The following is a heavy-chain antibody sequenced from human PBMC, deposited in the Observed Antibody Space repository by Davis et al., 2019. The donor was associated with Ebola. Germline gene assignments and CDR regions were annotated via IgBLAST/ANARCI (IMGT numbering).Heavy chain of an antibody. CDR2: IRSKANTYAT. CDR3: TANDYGDYGVDY. V-gene: IGHV3-73*01. J-gene: IGHJ4*02. D-gene: IGHD4-17*01. Sequence: GESLKISCAASGFTFSGSAMHWVRQASGKGLERVGRIRSKANTYATAYAASVKGRFTISRDDSKNTAYLQMNSLKTEDTAVYYCTANDYGDYGVDYWGQGTLVTVSS. CDR1: GFTFSGSA.